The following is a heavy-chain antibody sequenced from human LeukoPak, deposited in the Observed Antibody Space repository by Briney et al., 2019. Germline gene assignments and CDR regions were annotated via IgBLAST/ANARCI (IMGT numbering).Heavy chain of an antibody. CDR1: GGPLSSYY. Sequence: SETLSLTCTVSGGPLSSYYWSWIRESPGKGLEGIGHIYYSGSTNYNASLKSRVTISVDTSKNQFSLKLSSVTAADTAVYYCARGISTVIKDYYYYYMDVWGKGTTVTVSS. V-gene: IGHV4-59*13. CDR3: ARGISTVIKDYYYYYMDV. CDR2: IYYSGST. D-gene: IGHD4-17*01. J-gene: IGHJ6*03.